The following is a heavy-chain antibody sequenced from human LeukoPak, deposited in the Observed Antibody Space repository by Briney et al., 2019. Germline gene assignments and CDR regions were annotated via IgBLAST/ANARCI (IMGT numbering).Heavy chain of an antibody. Sequence: PSETLSLTCAVYGGSFSGYYWSWIRQPAGKGQEWIGRIYTRGSTNYNSSLKGRVTMSVDTSKNQFSLKLSSVTAADTAVYYCARGRYCSADICSGGDAFDIWGQGAMVSVSS. CDR3: ARGRYCSADICSGGDAFDI. J-gene: IGHJ3*02. CDR1: GGSFSGYY. D-gene: IGHD2-15*01. V-gene: IGHV4-59*10. CDR2: IYTRGST.